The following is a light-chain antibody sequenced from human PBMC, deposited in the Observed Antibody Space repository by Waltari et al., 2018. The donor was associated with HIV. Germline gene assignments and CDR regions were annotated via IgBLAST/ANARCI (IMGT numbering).Light chain of an antibody. CDR1: SSNIGSNT. J-gene: IGLJ3*02. V-gene: IGLV1-44*01. Sequence: QSVLTQPPSASGTPGQRVTISCSGGSSNIGSNTVSWYQQLPGTAPNLLIVNSSQRPAGVPDRFSGCKSGTSASLAISGLQSEDEADYYCAAWDDSLNGLWVFGAGSKVTVL. CDR2: NSS. CDR3: AAWDDSLNGLWV.